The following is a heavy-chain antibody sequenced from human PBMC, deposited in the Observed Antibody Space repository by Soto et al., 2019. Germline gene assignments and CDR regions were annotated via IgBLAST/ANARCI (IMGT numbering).Heavy chain of an antibody. CDR2: IRSKGSGGTT. CDR3: TRLLQGMVRGVITYYFDY. Sequence: GGSLRLSCTASGFTFADSAMSWFRQAPGKGLEWVAFIRSKGSGGTTEYAASVKGRFTISRDDSKSIAYLQMNSLKTEDTAVYYCTRLLQGMVRGVITYYFDYWGQGTLVTVSS. CDR1: GFTFADSA. D-gene: IGHD3-10*01. J-gene: IGHJ4*02. V-gene: IGHV3-49*03.